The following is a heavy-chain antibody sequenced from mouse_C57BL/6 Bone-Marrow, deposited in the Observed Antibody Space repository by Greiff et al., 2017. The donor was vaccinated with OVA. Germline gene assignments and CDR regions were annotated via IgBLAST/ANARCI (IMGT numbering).Heavy chain of an antibody. D-gene: IGHD2-1*01. J-gene: IGHJ2*01. CDR3: TRRSYGNPYYIDY. CDR2: IRNKANNPAS. V-gene: IGHV6-6*01. CDR1: GFTFSDAW. Sequence: EVQLVESGGGLVQPGGSLKISCAASGFTFSDAWMDWVRQSPEKGLEWVADIRNKANNPASYYAVSVKGRFTISRDETKRSVYLQMNILRAEDTDFYYNTRRSYGNPYYIDYWGQGTTLTVSS.